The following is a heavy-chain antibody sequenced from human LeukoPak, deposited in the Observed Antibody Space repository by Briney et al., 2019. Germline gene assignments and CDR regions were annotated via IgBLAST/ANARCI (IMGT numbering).Heavy chain of an antibody. CDR1: GFSFSKAW. V-gene: IGHV3-15*01. CDR3: TTGGINWNYVGY. J-gene: IGHJ4*02. D-gene: IGHD1-7*01. Sequence: GGSLRLSCGASGFSFSKAWMSWVRQAPGKELEWVGRIKTETDGGTTDYAAPVKGRFSISRDDSKNTLFLQMNSLNTEDTAVYYCTTGGINWNYVGYWGQGTLVTVSS. CDR2: IKTETDGGTT.